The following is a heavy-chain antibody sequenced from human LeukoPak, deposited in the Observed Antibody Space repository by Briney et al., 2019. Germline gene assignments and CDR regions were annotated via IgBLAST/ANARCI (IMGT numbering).Heavy chain of an antibody. CDR1: GFTFGSYA. CDR3: ARDGRLGLTREGWFDP. V-gene: IGHV3-30-3*01. J-gene: IGHJ5*02. CDR2: ISYDGSNK. D-gene: IGHD1-26*01. Sequence: PGGSLRLSCAASGFTFGSYAMHWVRQAPGKGLEWVAVISYDGSNKYYADSVKGRFTISRDNSKNTLYLQMNSLRAEDTAVYYCARDGRLGLTREGWFDPWGQGTLVTVSS.